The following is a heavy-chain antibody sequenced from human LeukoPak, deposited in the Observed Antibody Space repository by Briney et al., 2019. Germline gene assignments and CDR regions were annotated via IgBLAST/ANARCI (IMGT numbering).Heavy chain of an antibody. Sequence: GGSLRLSCAASGFTFSSYWMSWVRQAPGKGLEWVANIKQDGSEKYYVDSVKGRFTISRDNAKNSLYLQMNSLRAEDTAVSYCARVDSILTGYSVRSFDYWGQGTLVTVSS. CDR1: GFTFSSYW. CDR3: ARVDSILTGYSVRSFDY. CDR2: IKQDGSEK. V-gene: IGHV3-7*02. D-gene: IGHD3-9*01. J-gene: IGHJ4*02.